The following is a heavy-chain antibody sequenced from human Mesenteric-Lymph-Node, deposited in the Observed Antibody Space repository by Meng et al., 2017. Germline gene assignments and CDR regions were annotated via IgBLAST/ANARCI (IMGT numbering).Heavy chain of an antibody. CDR3: ARGLRDGYNFKIRSGHRADAFDI. V-gene: IGHV3-7*03. J-gene: IGHJ3*02. CDR2: IKQDGSEK. D-gene: IGHD5-24*01. Sequence: GESLKISCAASGFTFSSYWMSWVRQAPGKGLEWVANIKQDGSEKYYVDSVKGRFTISRDNAKNSLYLQMNSLRAEDTAVYYCARGLRDGYNFKIRSGHRADAFDIWGQGTMVTIAS. CDR1: GFTFSSYW.